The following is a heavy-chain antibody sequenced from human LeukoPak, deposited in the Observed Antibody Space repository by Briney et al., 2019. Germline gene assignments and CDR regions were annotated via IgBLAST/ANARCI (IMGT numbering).Heavy chain of an antibody. CDR2: INHSGST. Sequence: PSETLSLTCAVYGGSFSGYYWSWIRQPPGKGLEWIGEINHSGSTNYNPSLKSRVTISVDTSKNQFSLKLSSVTAADTAVYYCARGLNIVATIKGWFGPWGQGTLVTVSS. V-gene: IGHV4-34*01. CDR1: GGSFSGYY. CDR3: ARGLNIVATIKGWFGP. D-gene: IGHD5-12*01. J-gene: IGHJ5*02.